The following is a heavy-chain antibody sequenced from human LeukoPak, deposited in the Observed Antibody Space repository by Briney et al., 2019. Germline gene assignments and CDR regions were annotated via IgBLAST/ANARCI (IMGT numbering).Heavy chain of an antibody. Sequence: GGSLRLFCAASGFTFSSYWMHWVRHAPAKGLVWVLRLNSDGSHTSYADSVEGRFTIPRDNAKNTLYLQMNSLRAEDTAVYYCARDLSSDYYDSSGYLNYWGQGTLVTVSA. CDR1: GFTFSSYW. CDR2: LNSDGSHT. J-gene: IGHJ4*02. V-gene: IGHV3-74*01. D-gene: IGHD3-22*01. CDR3: ARDLSSDYYDSSGYLNY.